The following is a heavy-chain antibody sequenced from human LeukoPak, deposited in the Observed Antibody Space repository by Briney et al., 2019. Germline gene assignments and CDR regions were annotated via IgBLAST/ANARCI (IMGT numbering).Heavy chain of an antibody. Sequence: ASVKVSCKASGYTFTSYDINWVRQATGQGLEWTGWMNPNSGNTGYAQKFQGRVTMTRNTSISTAYMELSSLRSEDTAVYYCARVFRSSYYYYGMDVWGQGTTVTVSS. J-gene: IGHJ6*02. D-gene: IGHD3-3*01. CDR2: MNPNSGNT. CDR3: ARVFRSSYYYYGMDV. CDR1: GYTFTSYD. V-gene: IGHV1-8*01.